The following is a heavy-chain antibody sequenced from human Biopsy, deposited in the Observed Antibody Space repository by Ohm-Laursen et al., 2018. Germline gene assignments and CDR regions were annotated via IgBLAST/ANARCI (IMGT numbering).Heavy chain of an antibody. CDR2: IYTSGIT. CDR1: GGSLSSYS. Sequence: SETLSLTCTVSGGSLSSYSWSWIRQPAGKGLEWIGQIYTSGITNYTPSLKSRVTMSVDTSKNKFSLKVRSVTAADTAVYYCVRGVDYYDPYHYYALDVWGQGTTVTVSS. CDR3: VRGVDYYDPYHYYALDV. V-gene: IGHV4-4*07. J-gene: IGHJ6*02. D-gene: IGHD3-22*01.